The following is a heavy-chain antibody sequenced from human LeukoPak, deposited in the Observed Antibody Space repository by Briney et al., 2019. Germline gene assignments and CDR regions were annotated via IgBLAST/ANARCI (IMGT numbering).Heavy chain of an antibody. CDR1: GGSIGSYY. Sequence: SETPSLTCTVSGGSIGSYYWSWIRQPPGKGLEWIGYIYYSGSTNYNPSLKSRVTISVDTSKNQFSLKLSSVTAADTAVYYCARYLTGDAFDIWGQGTMVTVSS. V-gene: IGHV4-59*08. CDR2: IYYSGST. CDR3: ARYLTGDAFDI. J-gene: IGHJ3*02. D-gene: IGHD3-9*01.